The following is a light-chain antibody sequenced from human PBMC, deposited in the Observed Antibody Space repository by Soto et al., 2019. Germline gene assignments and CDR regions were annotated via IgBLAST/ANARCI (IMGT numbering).Light chain of an antibody. CDR1: QCISSW. CDR3: QQYNSYRT. CDR2: DAS. J-gene: IGKJ1*01. Sequence: DIKMTQSPSTLSASVGDRVTITCRASQCISSWLAWYQLKPGKAPKLLIYDASSLESGVPSRFSGSGSGTEFTLTISSLQPDDFATYYCQQYNSYRTFGQGTKVDI. V-gene: IGKV1-5*01.